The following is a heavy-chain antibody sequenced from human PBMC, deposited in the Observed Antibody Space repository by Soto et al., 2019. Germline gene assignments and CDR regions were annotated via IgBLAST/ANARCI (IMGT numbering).Heavy chain of an antibody. CDR1: GGSISSYY. Sequence: LSLTYTVSGGSISSYYWSWIRQPPGKGLEWIGYIYYSGSANYNPSLKSRVTISVDTSKNQFSLKLSSVTAADTAVYYCARVNCSGGSCLFRWFDPWGQGTLVTVSS. CDR3: ARVNCSGGSCLFRWFDP. V-gene: IGHV4-59*01. CDR2: IYYSGSA. D-gene: IGHD2-15*01. J-gene: IGHJ5*02.